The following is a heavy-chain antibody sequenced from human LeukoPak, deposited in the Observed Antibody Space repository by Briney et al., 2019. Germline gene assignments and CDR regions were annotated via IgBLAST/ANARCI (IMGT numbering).Heavy chain of an antibody. CDR2: IYYSGST. CDR1: GGSISSGDYY. Sequence: PSQTLSLTCTVSGGSISSGDYYWSWIRQPPGKGLEWIGYIYYSGSTYYNPSLKSRVTISVDTSKNQFSLKLSSVTAADTAVYYCASSNRAYSNYFYWGQGTLVTVSS. V-gene: IGHV4-30-4*01. CDR3: ASSNRAYSNYFY. J-gene: IGHJ4*02. D-gene: IGHD4-11*01.